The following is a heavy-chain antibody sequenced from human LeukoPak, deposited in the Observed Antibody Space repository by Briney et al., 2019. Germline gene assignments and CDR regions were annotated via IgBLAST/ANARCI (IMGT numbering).Heavy chain of an antibody. D-gene: IGHD4-11*01. Sequence: PSETLSLTCTVSGGSMSSGSYYWSWIRQPAGKGLEWIGRIYTSGSTNYNPPLKSRVTISVDTSKNQFSLKLSSVTAADTAVYYCARGGATVIAPFDYWGQGTLVTVSS. CDR3: ARGGATVIAPFDY. CDR2: IYTSGST. CDR1: GGSMSSGSYY. V-gene: IGHV4-61*02. J-gene: IGHJ4*02.